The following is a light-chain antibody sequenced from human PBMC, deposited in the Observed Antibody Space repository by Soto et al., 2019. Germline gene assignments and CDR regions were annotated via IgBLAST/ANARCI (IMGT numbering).Light chain of an antibody. CDR2: GNT. V-gene: IGLV1-40*01. CDR1: SSNIGAVYD. CDR3: NSYTSRNTYV. J-gene: IGLJ1*01. Sequence: QSVLTQPPSVSGAPGQRVTISCTGSSSNIGAVYDVHWYQQLPGTAPKLLIYGNTNRPSGVPDRFSGSKSGTSASLAITGLQAEDEADYYCNSYTSRNTYVFGSGTKLTVL.